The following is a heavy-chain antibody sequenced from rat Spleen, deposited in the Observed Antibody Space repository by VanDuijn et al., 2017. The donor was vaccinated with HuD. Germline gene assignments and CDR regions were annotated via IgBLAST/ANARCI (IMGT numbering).Heavy chain of an antibody. J-gene: IGHJ3*01. D-gene: IGHD1-2*01. CDR2: IWNIGST. Sequence: QVQLKESGPGLVQPSQTLSLTCTVAGFSLTSYNVHWIRPAPGKGLEWLGVIWNIGSTRTNPAFESRLSITKDNTKSQVFLNMNSLQTEDTATYYCARDENGYINLWFAYRGRGTLVSVSS. CDR3: ARDENGYINLWFAY. V-gene: IGHV2-41*01. CDR1: GFSLTSYN.